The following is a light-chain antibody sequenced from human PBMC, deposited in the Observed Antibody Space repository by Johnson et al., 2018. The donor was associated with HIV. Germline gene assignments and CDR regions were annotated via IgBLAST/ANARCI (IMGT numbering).Light chain of an antibody. CDR1: SSNIGNNY. CDR3: GTWDSSLSAEV. CDR2: ENN. Sequence: QPVLTQPPSASAAPGQKVTISCSGSSSNIGNNYVSWYQQLPGTAPKLLIYENNKRPSGIPDRFSGSKSGTSATLGITGLQTGDEADYYCGTWDSSLSAEVFGTGTKVTVL. J-gene: IGLJ1*01. V-gene: IGLV1-51*02.